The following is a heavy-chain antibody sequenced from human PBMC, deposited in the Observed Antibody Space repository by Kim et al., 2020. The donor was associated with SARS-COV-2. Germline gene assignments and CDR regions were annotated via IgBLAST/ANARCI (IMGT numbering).Heavy chain of an antibody. D-gene: IGHD4-17*01. CDR3: ARESYGDYFDY. J-gene: IGHJ4*02. V-gene: IGHV3-21*01. Sequence: IYYAGSVKGRFTISRDNANNALCRERNSLRAEDTSVYYCARESYGDYFDYWGQGTLVTVSS. CDR2: I.